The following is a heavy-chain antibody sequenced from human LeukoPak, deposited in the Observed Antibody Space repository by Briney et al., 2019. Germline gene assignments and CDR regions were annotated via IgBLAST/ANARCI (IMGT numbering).Heavy chain of an antibody. J-gene: IGHJ4*02. Sequence: GGSLRLSCAASGFTFSTYWMAWVRQAPGKGLEWVANIKGDESARHQADSVKGRFTISRDDTQNSVYLQMNNLRGDDTAVYYCARDVVGSLDYWGQGTLVTVSA. CDR2: IKGDESAR. V-gene: IGHV3-7*01. CDR3: ARDVVGSLDY. D-gene: IGHD1-26*01. CDR1: GFTFSTYW.